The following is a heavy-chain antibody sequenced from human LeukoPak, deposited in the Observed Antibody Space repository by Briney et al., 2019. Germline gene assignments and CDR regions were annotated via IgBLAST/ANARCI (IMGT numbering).Heavy chain of an antibody. CDR2: IYYSGIT. CDR1: AGSISSYY. CDR3: ARAGRWEGRPHAFDI. D-gene: IGHD1-26*01. Sequence: SETLSLTCTVSAGSISSYYWNWIRQPPGKGLEWIGYIYYSGITNYNPSLKSRVTISVGTSKSQFSLTLTSVTAADTALYYCARAGRWEGRPHAFDIWGQGTMVTVSS. V-gene: IGHV4-59*01. J-gene: IGHJ3*02.